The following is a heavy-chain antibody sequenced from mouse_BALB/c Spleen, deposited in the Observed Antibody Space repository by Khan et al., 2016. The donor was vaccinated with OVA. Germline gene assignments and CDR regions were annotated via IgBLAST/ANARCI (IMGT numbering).Heavy chain of an antibody. CDR3: ARPPHFSYVMVY. J-gene: IGHJ4*01. CDR2: INTYNGEP. CDR1: GNTFTNYG. V-gene: IGHV9-3-1*01. Sequence: QIQLVQSGPELKKPGETVKISCKVSGNTFTNYGMNWVKQAPGKGLKWMGWINTYNGEPTYADDFRGRFAFSLETSASTAYLQINNLQSEYTATYFCARPPHFSYVMVYWGQGTSVTVSS.